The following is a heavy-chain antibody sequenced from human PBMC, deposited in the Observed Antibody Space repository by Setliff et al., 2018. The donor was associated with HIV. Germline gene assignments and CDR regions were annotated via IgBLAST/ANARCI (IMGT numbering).Heavy chain of an antibody. J-gene: IGHJ5*02. D-gene: IGHD2-15*01. Sequence: ASVKVSCKASGYSFTNYDIYWVRQAPGQGLEWMGWVNPNSGNTGYAQKFQGRVTMTRDTSMSTAYMELTSLRPEDTAVYYCARGVVIAAHNWFVPWGQGTLVTVSS. V-gene: IGHV1-8*02. CDR2: VNPNSGNT. CDR3: ARGVVIAAHNWFVP. CDR1: GYSFTNYD.